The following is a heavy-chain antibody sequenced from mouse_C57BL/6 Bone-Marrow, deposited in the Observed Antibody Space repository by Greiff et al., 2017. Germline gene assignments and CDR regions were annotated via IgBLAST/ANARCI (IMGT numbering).Heavy chain of an antibody. J-gene: IGHJ2*01. CDR1: GYTFTDYY. D-gene: IGHD1-1*01. CDR2: INPYNGGT. Sequence: EVQGVESGPVLVKPGASVKMSCKASGYTFTDYYMNWVKQSHGKSLEWIGVINPYNGGTSYNQKFKGKATLTVDKSSSTAYMELNSLTSEDSAVYYCARLYYGLDYWGQGTTLTVSS. CDR3: ARLYYGLDY. V-gene: IGHV1-19*01.